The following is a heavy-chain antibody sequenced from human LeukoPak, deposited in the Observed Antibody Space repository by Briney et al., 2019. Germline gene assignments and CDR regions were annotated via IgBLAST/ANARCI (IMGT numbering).Heavy chain of an antibody. CDR3: ARGSIGEQWPPYNWFDP. J-gene: IGHJ5*02. Sequence: GSLRLSCAASGFTSSSYSMNWVRQAPGKGLEWVSSISSSSSYIYYADSVKGRFTISRDNAKNSLYLQMNSLRAEDTAVYYCARGSIGEQWPPYNWFDPWGQGTLVTVSS. D-gene: IGHD6-19*01. V-gene: IGHV3-21*01. CDR2: ISSSSSYI. CDR1: GFTSSSYS.